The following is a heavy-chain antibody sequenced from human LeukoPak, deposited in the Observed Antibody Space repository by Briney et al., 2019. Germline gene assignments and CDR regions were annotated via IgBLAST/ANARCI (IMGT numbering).Heavy chain of an antibody. J-gene: IGHJ3*02. Sequence: GGSLRLSCAASGFTFDDYAMHWVRQAPGKGLEWVSGISWNSGSIGYADSVKGRFTISRDNSKNSLHLQLNSLRNEDTALYYCTRGDSSVMTAGAFDIWGQGTMVTVSS. CDR2: ISWNSGSI. D-gene: IGHD3-22*01. CDR1: GFTFDDYA. V-gene: IGHV3-9*01. CDR3: TRGDSSVMTAGAFDI.